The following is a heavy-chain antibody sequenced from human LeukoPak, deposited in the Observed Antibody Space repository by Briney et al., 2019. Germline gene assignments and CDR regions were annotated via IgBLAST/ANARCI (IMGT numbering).Heavy chain of an antibody. Sequence: GGSLRLSCAAPGFTVSSNYMSWVRQAPGKGLEWVSVIYSGGSTYYADSVKGRFTISRDNSKNTLYLQMNSLRAEDTAVYYCARDYCSGGSCPQPDAFDIWGQGTMVTVSS. CDR2: IYSGGST. CDR1: GFTVSSNY. J-gene: IGHJ3*02. V-gene: IGHV3-53*01. CDR3: ARDYCSGGSCPQPDAFDI. D-gene: IGHD2-15*01.